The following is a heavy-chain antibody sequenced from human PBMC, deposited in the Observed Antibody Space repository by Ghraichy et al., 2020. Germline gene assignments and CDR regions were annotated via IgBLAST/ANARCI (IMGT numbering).Heavy chain of an antibody. J-gene: IGHJ6*02. CDR1: GGSVSSYF. D-gene: IGHD1-1*01. Sequence: SETLSLTCTVSGGSVSSYFWTWIRQPPGKGLEWIGQISYGGRTNYNPSLKSRLTISVDTSKNQFSLKLTSVTAADTAVYYCARDASNAVNGLFYGVDVWGRRTTFTVSS. CDR2: ISYGGRT. V-gene: IGHV4-59*02. CDR3: ARDASNAVNGLFYGVDV.